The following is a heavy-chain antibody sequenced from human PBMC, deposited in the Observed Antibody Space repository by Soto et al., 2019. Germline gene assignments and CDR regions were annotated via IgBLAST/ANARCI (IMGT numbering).Heavy chain of an antibody. V-gene: IGHV3-23*01. CDR3: AKVHVSSSWFSDLIF. CDR2: ITGSGGNT. J-gene: IGHJ4*02. CDR1: GFTFSSYS. D-gene: IGHD6-13*01. Sequence: EVQLLQSGGGSVQPGGSLRLSCAASGFTFSSYSMTWVRQAPGKGLQWVSSITGSGGNTYYRDSVKGRFTISRDNSKNTVDLQLNGLRVEDTALYYCAKVHVSSSWFSDLIFWGQGVRVTVSS.